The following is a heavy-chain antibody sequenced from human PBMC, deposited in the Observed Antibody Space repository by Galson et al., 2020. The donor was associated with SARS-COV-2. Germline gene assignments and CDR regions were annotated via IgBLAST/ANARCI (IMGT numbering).Heavy chain of an antibody. CDR3: ARDRGSYYLVDAFDM. J-gene: IGHJ3*02. V-gene: IGHV3-21*01. CDR2: ISSSSSYI. Sequence: TGGSLRLSCAASGFSFSTYNMNWVRQAPGKGLEWVSGISSSSSYIYYGDSVKGRFTISRDNAKNSLYLQMNSLTAADTAVYYCARDRGSYYLVDAFDMWGQGTMVTVSS. CDR1: GFSFSTYN. D-gene: IGHD2-15*01.